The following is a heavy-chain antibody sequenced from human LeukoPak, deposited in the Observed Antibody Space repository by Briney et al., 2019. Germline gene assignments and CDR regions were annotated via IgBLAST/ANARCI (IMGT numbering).Heavy chain of an antibody. D-gene: IGHD3-10*01. J-gene: IGHJ4*02. Sequence: SETLSLTCTVSGGSISSSSYYWGWIRQPPGKGLEWIGSIYYSGSTYYNPSLKSRVTISVDTSKNQFSLKLSSVTAADTAAYYCARSSVGSGSNFDYWGQGTLVTVSS. CDR3: ARSSVGSGSNFDY. V-gene: IGHV4-39*07. CDR1: GGSISSSSYY. CDR2: IYYSGST.